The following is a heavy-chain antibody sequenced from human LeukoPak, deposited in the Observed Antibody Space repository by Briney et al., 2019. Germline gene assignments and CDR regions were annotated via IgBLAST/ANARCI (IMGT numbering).Heavy chain of an antibody. J-gene: IGHJ5*02. CDR3: ARENYCTNGVCWAFDP. CDR1: GGSISSSDYY. V-gene: IGHV4-39*07. D-gene: IGHD2-8*01. CDR2: IYYTGSS. Sequence: PSETLSLTCTVSGGSISSSDYYWGWIRQPPGKGLEWIGNIYYTGSSSYNSSLKSRVTISVDTSKNQFSLQLSSVTAADTAVYYCARENYCTNGVCWAFDPWGQGTLVSVSS.